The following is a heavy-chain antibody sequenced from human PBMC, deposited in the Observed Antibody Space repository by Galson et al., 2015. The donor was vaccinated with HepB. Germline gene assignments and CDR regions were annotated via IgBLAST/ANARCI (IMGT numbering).Heavy chain of an antibody. Sequence: CAISGDSVSSNSVVWSWIRQSSSRGLEWLGRTYYRSKWYYDYAGSVKSRITINPDTSKNQFSLQLNSVTPEDTAAYYCARGISITGLDYWGQGTLVTVSS. D-gene: IGHD1-20*01. CDR3: ARGISITGLDY. V-gene: IGHV6-1*01. CDR2: TYYRSKWYY. J-gene: IGHJ4*02. CDR1: GDSVSSNSVV.